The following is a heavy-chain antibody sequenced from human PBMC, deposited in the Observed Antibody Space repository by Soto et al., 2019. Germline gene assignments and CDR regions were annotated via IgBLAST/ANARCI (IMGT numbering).Heavy chain of an antibody. CDR1: GYTFTEYF. CDR3: ARATLIIRHITNLGEASPGVVEH. V-gene: IGHV1-2*02. J-gene: IGHJ5*02. CDR2: ISPESGVT. D-gene: IGHD3-3*01. Sequence: QVQVVQSGAEVKKPGASVKVSCTASGYTFTEYFLHWVRQAPGQGLEWMGWISPESGVTNIAPNFEGRVTMTADTAITTAYMQLSGLRYDDTAVYYCARATLIIRHITNLGEASPGVVEHWGQGTLVSVSS.